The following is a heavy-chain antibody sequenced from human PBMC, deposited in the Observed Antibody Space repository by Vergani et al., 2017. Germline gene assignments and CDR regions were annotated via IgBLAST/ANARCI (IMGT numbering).Heavy chain of an antibody. CDR3: ARDASRAGGVR. CDR2: ISSSGSTI. D-gene: IGHD4-23*01. Sequence: QVQLLESGGGLVKPGGSRRLSCAASGFTVSDYYMSWIRQAPGQGLEWFSYISSSGSTIYYADSVKGRFTISRDNAKNSVYLQMNSLRANDTAVYYCARDASRAGGVRWGQGTLVTVSS. V-gene: IGHV3-11*04. J-gene: IGHJ4*02. CDR1: GFTVSDYY.